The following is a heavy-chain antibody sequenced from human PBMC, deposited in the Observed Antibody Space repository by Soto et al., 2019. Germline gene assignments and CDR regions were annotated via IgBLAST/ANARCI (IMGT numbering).Heavy chain of an antibody. CDR1: GFTFSSNG. CDR2: IWYDGGNK. D-gene: IGHD4-17*01. V-gene: IGHV3-33*01. Sequence: QVQLVESGGGVVQPGRSLRLSCAASGFTFSSNGMHWVRQAPGKGLEWVALIWYDGGNKNYADSVKGRFTISRDNSKNTLHLQMNSLRAEDTAVYYCARDVNDYGDLGLDYWGQGTLVTVAS. CDR3: ARDVNDYGDLGLDY. J-gene: IGHJ4*02.